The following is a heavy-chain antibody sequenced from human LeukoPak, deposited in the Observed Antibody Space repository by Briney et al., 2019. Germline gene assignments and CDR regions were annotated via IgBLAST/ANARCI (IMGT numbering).Heavy chain of an antibody. Sequence: GRSLRLSCAASGFTFDDYAMHWVRQAPGKGLEWVSGISWNSGSIGYADSVKGRFTISRDNAKNTLYLQMNSLRAEDTAVYYCARDRGSMVRGVSDYWGQGTLVTVSS. D-gene: IGHD3-10*01. V-gene: IGHV3-9*01. CDR1: GFTFDDYA. J-gene: IGHJ4*02. CDR3: ARDRGSMVRGVSDY. CDR2: ISWNSGSI.